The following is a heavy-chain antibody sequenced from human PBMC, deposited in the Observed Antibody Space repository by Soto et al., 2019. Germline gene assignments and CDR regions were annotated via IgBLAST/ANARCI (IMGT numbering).Heavy chain of an antibody. CDR1: GYSFTNYW. J-gene: IGHJ4*02. CDR3: VRPDSTGYYSH. D-gene: IGHD3-9*01. V-gene: IGHV5-51*01. CDR2: INPADSDT. Sequence: GVPLKTSCQGSGYSFTNYWIGWVRQMPGKGLEWMGIINPADSDTRYSPSFQGQVTVSVDKSISTAYLQRGSLKASDTAMYYCVRPDSTGYYSHWGQGTPVTVSS.